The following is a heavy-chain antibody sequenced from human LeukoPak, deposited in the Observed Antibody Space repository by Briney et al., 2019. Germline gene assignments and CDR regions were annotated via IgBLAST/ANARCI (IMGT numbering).Heavy chain of an antibody. CDR1: GYTFTSYG. J-gene: IGHJ5*02. CDR2: ISAYNGNT. CDR3: ARDLGYCTSTSCYDGRNWFDP. Sequence: ASVKVSCRASGYTFTSYGISWVRHPPGQGLEWMGWISAYNGNTNHAQNFQGRVTMTTDACTSTAYMELKSLRSVDTAVYYCARDLGYCTSTSCYDGRNWFDPWGRGTLVTVSS. D-gene: IGHD2-2*01. V-gene: IGHV1-18*01.